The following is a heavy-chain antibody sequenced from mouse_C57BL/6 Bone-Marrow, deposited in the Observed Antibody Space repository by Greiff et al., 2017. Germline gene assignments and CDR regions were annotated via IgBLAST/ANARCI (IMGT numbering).Heavy chain of an antibody. CDR3: TRSLIYYGTNY. J-gene: IGHJ2*01. D-gene: IGHD1-1*01. V-gene: IGHV14-2*01. Sequence: DVKLVESGAELVKPGASVKLSCTASGFNIKDYYIHWVKQRTEQGLEWIGRIDPEDGETKYAPKFQDKATITADTSSNTAYLQRSSLTSADTAVYYCTRSLIYYGTNYWGQGTTLTVSS. CDR1: GFNIKDYY. CDR2: IDPEDGET.